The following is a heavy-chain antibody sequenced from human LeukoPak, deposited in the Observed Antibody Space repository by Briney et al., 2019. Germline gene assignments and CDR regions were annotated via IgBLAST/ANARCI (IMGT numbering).Heavy chain of an antibody. Sequence: SETLSLTCAVYGGSFSSYYWGWIRQPPGKGLEWIGSIYYSGSTYYNPSLKSRVTISVDTSKNQFSLKLSSVTAADTAVYYCARHLGVFNSYGFDYWGQGTLVTVSS. CDR3: ARHLGVFNSYGFDY. V-gene: IGHV4-39*01. CDR1: GGSFSSYY. CDR2: IYYSGST. D-gene: IGHD5-18*01. J-gene: IGHJ4*02.